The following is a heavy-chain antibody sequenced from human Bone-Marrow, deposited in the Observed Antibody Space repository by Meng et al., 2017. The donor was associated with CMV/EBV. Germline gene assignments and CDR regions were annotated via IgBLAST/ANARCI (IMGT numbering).Heavy chain of an antibody. J-gene: IGHJ4*02. CDR2: VNIKSDGWAT. D-gene: IGHD2/OR15-2a*01. CDR3: ASSLCNSPTCALDH. CDR1: GFIFSNAW. V-gene: IGHV3-15*01. Sequence: GESLKISCAASGFIFSNAWMNWVRQAPGKRLEWVGRVNIKSDGWATDYPAPVKGRFRISRDDSKNTLYLQMSSLQTDDTAVYFCASSLCNSPTCALDHWGQGALVTVSS.